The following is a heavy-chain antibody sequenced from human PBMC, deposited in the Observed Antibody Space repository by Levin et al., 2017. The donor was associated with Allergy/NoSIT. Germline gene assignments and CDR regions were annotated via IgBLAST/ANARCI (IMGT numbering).Heavy chain of an antibody. Sequence: GESLKISCKTSGYTFNTYWIGWVRQMPGKGLEWMGIIYPGDSDARYSPSFQGQVSFSIDKSTTTAFLQWSSLKASDTAMYYCSRLGVRSDRFAYYSAALDVWGQGTKVTVSS. J-gene: IGHJ6*02. CDR3: SRLGVRSDRFAYYSAALDV. CDR1: GYTFNTYW. CDR2: IYPGDSDA. D-gene: IGHD1-26*01. V-gene: IGHV5-51*01.